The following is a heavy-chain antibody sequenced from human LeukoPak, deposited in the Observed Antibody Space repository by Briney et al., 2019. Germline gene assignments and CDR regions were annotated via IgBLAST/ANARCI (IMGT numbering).Heavy chain of an antibody. V-gene: IGHV4-4*02. CDR3: AQNSYYYYMDV. CDR2: IYHSGGT. J-gene: IGHJ6*03. D-gene: IGHD4-11*01. CDR1: GGSISSSNW. Sequence: SETLSLTCAVSGGSISSSNWWSWVRQPPGKGLEWIGEIYHSGGTNYNPSLNSRVTISVDTSKNQFSLKLSSVTAADTAVYYCAQNSYYYYMDVWGKGTTVTVSS.